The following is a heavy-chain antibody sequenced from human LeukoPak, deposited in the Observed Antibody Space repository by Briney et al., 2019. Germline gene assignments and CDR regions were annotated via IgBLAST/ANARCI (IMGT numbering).Heavy chain of an antibody. CDR2: INHSGST. V-gene: IGHV4-34*01. CDR1: GGSFSGYY. J-gene: IGHJ4*02. D-gene: IGHD2-2*01. Sequence: PSETLSLTCAVYGGSFSGYYWSWIRQPPGKGLEWIGEINHSGSTNYNPSLKSRVTISVDTSKNQFSLKLSSVTAADTAVYYCAKGVRSSTSYGHYFDYWGQGTLVTVSS. CDR3: AKGVRSSTSYGHYFDY.